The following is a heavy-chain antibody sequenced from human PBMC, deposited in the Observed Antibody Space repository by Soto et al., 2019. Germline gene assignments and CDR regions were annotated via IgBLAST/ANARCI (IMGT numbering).Heavy chain of an antibody. V-gene: IGHV4-30-4*01. CDR1: GGSISSGDYY. Sequence: QVQLQESGPGLVKPSQTLSLTCTVSGGSISSGDYYWSWIRQPPGKGLEWIGYIYYSGSTYYNPSLKRRVTIAVDPSKNQFSLKLSSVTAADTAVYYCARVRASAYRYFDLWGRGTLVNVSS. J-gene: IGHJ2*01. CDR3: ARVRASAYRYFDL. CDR2: IYYSGST.